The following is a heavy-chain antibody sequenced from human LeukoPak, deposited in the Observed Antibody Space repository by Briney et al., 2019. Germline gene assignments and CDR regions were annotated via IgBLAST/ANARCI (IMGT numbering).Heavy chain of an antibody. CDR1: GYTFTSYY. Sequence: ASVKVSCKASGYTFTSYYMHWVRQAPGQGLEWMGIINPSGGSTSYAQKFQGRVTTTRDTSTSTVYMELSSLRSEDTAVYYCARALKLGGFDYWGQGTLVTVSS. CDR2: INPSGGST. J-gene: IGHJ4*02. CDR3: ARALKLGGFDY. V-gene: IGHV1-46*01. D-gene: IGHD6-13*01.